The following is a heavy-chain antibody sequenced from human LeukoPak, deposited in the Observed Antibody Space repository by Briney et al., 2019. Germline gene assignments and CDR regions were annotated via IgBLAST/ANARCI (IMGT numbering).Heavy chain of an antibody. CDR2: ISSSGSTI. J-gene: IGHJ4*02. D-gene: IGHD2-8*02. Sequence: TGGSLRLSCAASGFTFSSYEMNWVRQAPGKGLEWVSYISSSGSTIYYTDSVEGRFTISRDNAKNTLHLQMNSLRAEDTAVYYCARDSAECTGGYCYLVSWGQGTLVTVSS. V-gene: IGHV3-48*03. CDR3: ARDSAECTGGYCYLVS. CDR1: GFTFSSYE.